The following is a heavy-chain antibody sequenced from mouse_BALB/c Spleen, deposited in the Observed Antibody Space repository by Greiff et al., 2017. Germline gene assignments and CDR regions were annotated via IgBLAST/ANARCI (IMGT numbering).Heavy chain of an antibody. CDR2: INPYNGAT. V-gene: IGHV1-31*01. CDR1: GYSFTGYY. D-gene: IGHD4-1*02. CDR3: ARQLGRNYYAMDY. J-gene: IGHJ4*01. Sequence: VQLKQSGPELVKPGASVKISCKASGYSFTGYYMHWVKQSHVKSLEWIGRINPYNGATSYNQNFKDKASLTVDKSSSTAYMELHSLTSEDSAVYYCARQLGRNYYAMDYWGQGTSVTVSS.